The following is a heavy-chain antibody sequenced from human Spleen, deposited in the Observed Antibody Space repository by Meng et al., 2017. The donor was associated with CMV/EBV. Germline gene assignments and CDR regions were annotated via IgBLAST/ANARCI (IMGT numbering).Heavy chain of an antibody. V-gene: IGHV4-59*02. CDR1: GGSVRIYY. CDR2: IYYSGST. CDR3: ARGEYYYDSSGYFGLDP. D-gene: IGHD3-22*01. J-gene: IGHJ5*02. Sequence: SEPLSLTCTVSGGSVRIYYWSWIRQTPGKGLEWIGYIYYSGSTNYNPSLKSRVTISVDTSKNQFSLKLSSVTAADTAVYYCARGEYYYDSSGYFGLDPWGQGTLVTVSS.